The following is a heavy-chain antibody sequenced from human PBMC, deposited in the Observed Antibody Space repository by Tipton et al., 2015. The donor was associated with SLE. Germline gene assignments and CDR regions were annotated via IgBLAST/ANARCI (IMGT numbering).Heavy chain of an antibody. CDR3: ARGGGVATSLQELLQGGDAFDI. CDR2: INHSGST. Sequence: LRLSCAVYGGSFSGYYWSWIRQPPGKGLEWIGEINHSGSTNYNPSLKSRVTISVDTSKNQFSLKLSSVTAADTAVYYCARGGGVATSLQELLQGGDAFDIWGQGTMVTVSS. D-gene: IGHD1-26*01. CDR1: GGSFSGYY. V-gene: IGHV4-34*01. J-gene: IGHJ3*02.